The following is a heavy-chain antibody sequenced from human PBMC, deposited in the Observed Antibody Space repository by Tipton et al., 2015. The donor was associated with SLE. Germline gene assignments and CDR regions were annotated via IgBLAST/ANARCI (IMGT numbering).Heavy chain of an antibody. J-gene: IGHJ3*02. Sequence: LRLSCSVSGGSISSGGYFWSWIRQHPGKGLEWIGYIYHSGNTYYNPSLKSRLTISVDTSKNQFSLKLTSVTAADTAVYYCTRDRGGYNLAALDIWGQGTMVTASS. CDR2: IYHSGNT. D-gene: IGHD5-24*01. V-gene: IGHV4-31*02. CDR3: TRDRGGYNLAALDI. CDR1: GGSISSGGYF.